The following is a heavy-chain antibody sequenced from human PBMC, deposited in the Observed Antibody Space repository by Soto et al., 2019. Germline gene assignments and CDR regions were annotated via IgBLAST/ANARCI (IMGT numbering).Heavy chain of an antibody. CDR2: IKPDESEK. Sequence: EVQLVESGGGLVQPGGSLRLSCTASGFTFSDSWMTWVRQAPGKGLEWVARIKPDESEKKYADSVKGRFSISRDNAKNSMYLQLDSLSGEDTAWYYCVRGGSNYASWGQGTLVTVSS. J-gene: IGHJ5*02. V-gene: IGHV3-7*01. CDR1: GFTFSDSW. D-gene: IGHD4-4*01. CDR3: VRGGSNYAS.